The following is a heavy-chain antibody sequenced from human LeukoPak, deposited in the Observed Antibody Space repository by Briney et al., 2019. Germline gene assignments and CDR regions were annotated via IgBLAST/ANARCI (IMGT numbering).Heavy chain of an antibody. CDR2: ISSSSSYI. D-gene: IGHD2-2*01. J-gene: IGHJ4*02. V-gene: IGHV3-21*01. CDR1: GFTFSSYS. CDR3: ARVVPAAIDY. Sequence: GGSLRLSCAASGFTFSSYSMNWVRQAPGKGLEWVSSISSSSSYIYYADSVKGRFTISRDNAKNSLYLQMNSLRAEGTAVYYCARVVPAAIDYWGQGTLVTVSS.